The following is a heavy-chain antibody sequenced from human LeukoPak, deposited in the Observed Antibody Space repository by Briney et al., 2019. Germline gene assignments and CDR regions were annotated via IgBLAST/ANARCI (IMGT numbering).Heavy chain of an antibody. J-gene: IGHJ5*02. CDR3: ARDPGGGWWEEYNWFDP. V-gene: IGHV3-23*01. Sequence: GGSLRLSCAASGFTFSSNAMSWVRQAPGKGLEWVSTISSGGSTYYSDSVKGRFTISRDNAKNSLYLQMNSLRAEDTAVYYCARDPGGGWWEEYNWFDPWGQGTLVTVSS. CDR2: ISSGGST. CDR1: GFTFSSNA. D-gene: IGHD6-19*01.